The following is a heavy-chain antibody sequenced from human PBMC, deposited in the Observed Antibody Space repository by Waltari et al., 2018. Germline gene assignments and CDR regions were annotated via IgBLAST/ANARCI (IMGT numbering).Heavy chain of an antibody. V-gene: IGHV3-66*01. D-gene: IGHD6-13*01. CDR1: GFTVRNTY. Sequence: DVQLVESGGGLVQPGGSLSLSCVASGFTVRNTYISWVCQAPGKGLEWVSVLYAGGSTYYANSVKDRFTISRDNSKNTLYLQMNSLRADDTAVYYCAKGAYRSSLFDYWGQGTLVTVSS. CDR3: AKGAYRSSLFDY. J-gene: IGHJ4*02. CDR2: LYAGGST.